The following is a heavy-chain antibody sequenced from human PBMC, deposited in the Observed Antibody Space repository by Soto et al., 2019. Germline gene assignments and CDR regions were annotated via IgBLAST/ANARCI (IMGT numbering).Heavy chain of an antibody. CDR1: GYSFTSYW. V-gene: IGHV5-10-1*01. D-gene: IGHD6-13*01. CDR3: ARHEGYEDGSSSFFDY. CDR2: IDPSDSYT. Sequence: PGESLKISCKGSGYSFTSYWISWVRQMPGKGLEWMGRIDPSDSYTNYSPSFQGHVTISADKSISTAYLQWSSLKASDTAMYYCARHEGYEDGSSSFFDYWGQGTLVTVAS. J-gene: IGHJ4*02.